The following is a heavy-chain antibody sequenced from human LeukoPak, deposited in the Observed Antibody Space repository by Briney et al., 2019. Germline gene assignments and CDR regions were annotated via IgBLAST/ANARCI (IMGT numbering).Heavy chain of an antibody. J-gene: IGHJ4*02. CDR2: ISAYNGNT. CDR3: ARVLWFGQQLGAFDY. D-gene: IGHD3-10*01. CDR1: GYTFTSYG. V-gene: IGHV1-18*01. Sequence: ASVKVFCKASGYTFTSYGISWVRQAPGQGLEWMGWISAYNGNTSYAQKLQGRVTMTTDTSTSTAYMELRSLRSDDTAVYYCARVLWFGQQLGAFDYWGQGTLVTVSS.